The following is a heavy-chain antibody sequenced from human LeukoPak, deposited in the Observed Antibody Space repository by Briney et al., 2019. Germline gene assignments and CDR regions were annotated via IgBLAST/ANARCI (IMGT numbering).Heavy chain of an antibody. CDR2: VYYSGST. CDR3: ARHPYDSSGYDAFDI. J-gene: IGHJ3*02. D-gene: IGHD3-22*01. Sequence: PSETLSLTCTVSGGSISSSYWSWIRQPPGKGLEWIGYVYYSGSTNYNPSLKSRVTISVDTSKNQFSLKLSSVAAADTAVYYCARHPYDSSGYDAFDIWGQGTMVTVSS. V-gene: IGHV4-59*08. CDR1: GGSISSSY.